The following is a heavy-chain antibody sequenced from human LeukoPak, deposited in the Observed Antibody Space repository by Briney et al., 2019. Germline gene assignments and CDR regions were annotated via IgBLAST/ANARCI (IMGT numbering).Heavy chain of an antibody. CDR1: GYTFTSYY. Sequence: SVKVSCKASGYTFTSYYMHWVRQAPGQGLEWMGGIIPIFGTANYAQKFQGRVTITADKSTSTAYMELSSLRSEDTAVYYCASQSRYCTNGVCDFDYWGQGTLVTVSS. CDR2: IIPIFGTA. J-gene: IGHJ4*02. CDR3: ASQSRYCTNGVCDFDY. D-gene: IGHD2-8*01. V-gene: IGHV1-69*06.